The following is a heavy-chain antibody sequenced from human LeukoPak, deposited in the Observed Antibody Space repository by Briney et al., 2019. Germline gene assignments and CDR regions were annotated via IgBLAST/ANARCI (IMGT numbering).Heavy chain of an antibody. J-gene: IGHJ6*02. CDR1: GGSFSGYY. CDR3: ARDQLSLFGYYYYGMDV. Sequence: PSETLSLTCAVYGGSFSGYYWSWIRQPPGKGRERIGEINHSGSTNYNPSLKSRVTISVDTSKNQFSLKLSSVTAADTAVYYCARDQLSLFGYYYYGMDVWGQGTTVTVSS. CDR2: INHSGST. D-gene: IGHD3-16*01. V-gene: IGHV4-34*01.